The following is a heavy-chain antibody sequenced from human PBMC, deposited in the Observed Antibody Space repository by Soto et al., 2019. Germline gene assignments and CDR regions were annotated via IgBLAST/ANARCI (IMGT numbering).Heavy chain of an antibody. D-gene: IGHD3-3*01. V-gene: IGHV1-69*01. CDR1: VGTFSSYA. CDR3: ARVRGDFWSGSSFDY. CDR2: IIPIFGTA. J-gene: IGHJ4*02. Sequence: QVQLVQSGAEVKKPGSSVKVSCKASVGTFSSYAISWVRQAPGHGLEWMGVIIPIFGTANYAQKFQGRVTMTAHEPTNTAYMELSSLKSEDTAEYYCARVRGDFWSGSSFDYWGQGTLVTVSS.